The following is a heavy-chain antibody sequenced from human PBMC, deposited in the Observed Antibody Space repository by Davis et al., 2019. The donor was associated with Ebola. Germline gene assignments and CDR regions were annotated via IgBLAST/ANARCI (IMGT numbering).Heavy chain of an antibody. Sequence: SVKVSRKASRGTFSSYTTSCLRQAPGQGPEWMGRIIPLLALPTYAQKSQGIVTITADESTSTAYMELSSLRSEDTAVYYFARDLESVDLTMIVVVIPGAFDIWGKGTTVTVSS. CDR2: IIPLLALP. D-gene: IGHD3-22*01. V-gene: IGHV1-69*04. CDR1: RGTFSSYT. CDR3: ARDLESVDLTMIVVVIPGAFDI. J-gene: IGHJ6*04.